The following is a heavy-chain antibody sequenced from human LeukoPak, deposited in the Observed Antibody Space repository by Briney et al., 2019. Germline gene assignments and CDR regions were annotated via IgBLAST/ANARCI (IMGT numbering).Heavy chain of an antibody. Sequence: GGSLRLSCAASGFIISDYYMNWIRQVPGKGLEWVSHISGGGTTMYYADSVKGRLTISWDSTNNSLYLEMNSLRAEDTAVYYCARDSALTGDAFDIWGQGTMVTVSS. V-gene: IGHV3-11*04. D-gene: IGHD7-27*01. J-gene: IGHJ3*02. CDR1: GFIISDYY. CDR2: ISGGGTTM. CDR3: ARDSALTGDAFDI.